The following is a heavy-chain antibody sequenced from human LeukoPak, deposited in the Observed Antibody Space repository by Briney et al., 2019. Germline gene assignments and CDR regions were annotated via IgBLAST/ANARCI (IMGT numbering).Heavy chain of an antibody. V-gene: IGHV3-21*01. CDR2: ISSSSSYI. CDR1: GFTFSSYS. Sequence: LGGSLRLSCAASGFTFSSYSMNWVRQAPGKGLEWVSSISSSSSYIYYADSVKGRFTISRDNAKNSLYLQMNSLRAEDTAVYYCAGDLTIFGVVIIYPGDYYYGMDVWGQGTTVTVSS. CDR3: AGDLTIFGVVIIYPGDYYYGMDV. J-gene: IGHJ6*02. D-gene: IGHD3-3*01.